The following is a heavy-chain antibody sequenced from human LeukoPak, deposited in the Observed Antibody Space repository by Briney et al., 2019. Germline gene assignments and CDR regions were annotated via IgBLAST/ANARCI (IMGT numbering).Heavy chain of an antibody. Sequence: PSETLSLTCTVSGGSISSYYWSWIRQPPGKGLEWIGYIYYSGSTNYNPSLKSRVTISVDTSKNQFSLKLSSVTAADTAVYYCARLNRGVIIDFDYWGQGTLVTVSS. V-gene: IGHV4-59*08. J-gene: IGHJ4*02. D-gene: IGHD3-10*01. CDR2: IYYSGST. CDR3: ARLNRGVIIDFDY. CDR1: GGSISSYY.